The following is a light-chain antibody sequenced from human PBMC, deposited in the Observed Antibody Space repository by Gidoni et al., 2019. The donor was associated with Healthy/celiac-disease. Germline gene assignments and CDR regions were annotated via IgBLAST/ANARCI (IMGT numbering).Light chain of an antibody. Sequence: DIKMTQSPYSVSASVGDRVTITCRASQGISSWLAWYQQKPGKAPKLLIYAASSLKSGLTSRFSCSGSSTDFTLTISSLHPEDFATYYCQQANSFPALTFGGGTKVEIK. V-gene: IGKV1-12*01. CDR2: AAS. J-gene: IGKJ4*01. CDR1: QGISSW. CDR3: QQANSFPALT.